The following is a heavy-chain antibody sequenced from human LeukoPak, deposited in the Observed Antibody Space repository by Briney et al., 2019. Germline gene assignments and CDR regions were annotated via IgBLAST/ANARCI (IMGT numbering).Heavy chain of an antibody. CDR3: AKDSGYSSAWYLDPGFDY. CDR1: GFTFSSYA. J-gene: IGHJ4*02. V-gene: IGHV3-23*01. Sequence: GGSLRLSCAASGFTFSSYAMSWVRQAPGKGLEWVSAISGSGGSTYYADSVKGRFTISRDNSKNTLYLQMNSLRAEDTAVYYCAKDSGYSSAWYLDPGFDYWGQGTLVTVSS. D-gene: IGHD6-19*01. CDR2: ISGSGGST.